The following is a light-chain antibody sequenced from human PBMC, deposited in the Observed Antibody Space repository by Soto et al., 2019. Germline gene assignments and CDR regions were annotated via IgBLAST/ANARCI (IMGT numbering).Light chain of an antibody. CDR1: ESIARH. CDR2: AAS. CDR3: QQTYTGLSIT. J-gene: IGKJ5*01. V-gene: IGKV1-39*01. Sequence: DIQMTQSPSSLSASVGDRVTITCRASESIARHLNWYQQKPGKAPKLLIYAASSLQNRIPSRFRGGGSGTDFTLTISNLQPEDFATYYCQQTYTGLSITFGQGTRLEIK.